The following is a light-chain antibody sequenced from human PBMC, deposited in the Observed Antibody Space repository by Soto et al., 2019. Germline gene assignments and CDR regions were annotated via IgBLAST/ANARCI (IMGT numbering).Light chain of an antibody. CDR1: RSNIGNNA. J-gene: IGLJ2*01. CDR2: NNN. V-gene: IGLV1-44*01. CDR3: GAWDSSLSVVV. Sequence: QSVLTQPPSASGTPGQRVTISCSGSRSNIGNNAVSWYQQLPGTAPKLLIYNNNQRPSGVPDRFSGSKSGTSATLDITGLQTGDEADYYCGAWDSSLSVVVFGGGTKLTVL.